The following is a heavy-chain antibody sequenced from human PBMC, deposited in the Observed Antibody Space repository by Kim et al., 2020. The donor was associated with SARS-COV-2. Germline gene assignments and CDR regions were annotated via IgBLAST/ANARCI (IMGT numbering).Heavy chain of an antibody. CDR3: ATGGRPGSSDIYLTY. CDR1: GFTFAAYP. Sequence: GGSLRLSCTAAGFTFAAYPVSWVRQDPGKGLEWVSSITGRGDIIHYADSVKGRFTISRDTSKHTVDLQMNSLSADDTAKYYCATGGRPGSSDIYLTYWGQGILVTVSS. D-gene: IGHD2-2*01. CDR2: ITGRGDII. J-gene: IGHJ4*02. V-gene: IGHV3-23*01.